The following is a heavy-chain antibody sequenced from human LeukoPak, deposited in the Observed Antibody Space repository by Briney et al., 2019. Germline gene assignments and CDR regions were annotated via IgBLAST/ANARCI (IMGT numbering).Heavy chain of an antibody. Sequence: GGSLRLSCAASGFTFSSYSMNWVRQAPGKGLEWVSSISRSSSYIYYADSVKGRFTISRDNAKNSLYLQMNSLRAEDTAVYYCARDLSMVRGVIKKPLYYFDYWGQGTLVTVSS. CDR2: ISRSSSYI. CDR3: ARDLSMVRGVIKKPLYYFDY. CDR1: GFTFSSYS. V-gene: IGHV3-21*01. D-gene: IGHD3-10*01. J-gene: IGHJ4*02.